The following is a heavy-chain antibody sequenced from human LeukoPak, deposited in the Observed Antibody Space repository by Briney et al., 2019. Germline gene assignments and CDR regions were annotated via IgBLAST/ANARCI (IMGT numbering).Heavy chain of an antibody. Sequence: SGTPSLTCAVSGASISSRNWWSWVRQPPGKGLEWIGEIYHSGSTNYNPSLKSRVTISVDKPKNQFSLKLSSVTAADTAVYYCARDLGSGSYLSRGYLDYWGQGTLVTVSS. CDR1: GASISSRNW. D-gene: IGHD3-10*01. CDR3: ARDLGSGSYLSRGYLDY. J-gene: IGHJ4*02. V-gene: IGHV4-4*02. CDR2: IYHSGST.